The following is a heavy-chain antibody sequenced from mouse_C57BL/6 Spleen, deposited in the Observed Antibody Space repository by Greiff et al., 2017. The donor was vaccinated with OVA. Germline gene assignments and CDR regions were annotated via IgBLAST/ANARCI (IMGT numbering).Heavy chain of an antibody. CDR2: INPSSGYT. CDR1: GYTFTSYT. CDR3: ARPYYDWYFDV. V-gene: IGHV1-4*01. J-gene: IGHJ1*03. Sequence: QVQLQQSGAELARPGASVKMSCKASGYTFTSYTMHWVKQRPGKGLEWIGYINPSSGYTKYNQKFKDKATLTADKSSSTAYMQLSSLTSEDSAVYYCARPYYDWYFDVWGTGTTVTVSS. D-gene: IGHD1-1*01.